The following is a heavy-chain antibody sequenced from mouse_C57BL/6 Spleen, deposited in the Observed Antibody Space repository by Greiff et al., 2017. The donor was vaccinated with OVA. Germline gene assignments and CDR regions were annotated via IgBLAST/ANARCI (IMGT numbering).Heavy chain of an antibody. CDR1: GYTFTSYW. CDR2: IDPSDSYT. D-gene: IGHD2-1*01. CDR3: ARSFYYGNYWYFDV. Sequence: VQLQQPGAELVRPGTSVKLSCKASGYTFTSYWMHWVKQRPGQGLEWIGVIDPSDSYTNYNQKFKGKATLTVDTSSSTAYMQLSSLTSEDSAVYYCARSFYYGNYWYFDVWGTGTTVTVSS. J-gene: IGHJ1*03. V-gene: IGHV1-59*01.